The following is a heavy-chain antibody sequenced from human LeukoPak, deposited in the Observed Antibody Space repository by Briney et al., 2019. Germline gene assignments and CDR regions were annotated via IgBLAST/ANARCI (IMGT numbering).Heavy chain of an antibody. J-gene: IGHJ4*02. V-gene: IGHV4-34*01. CDR3: ASHRRIAAAGWNY. CDR1: GGSFSGYY. CDR2: INHSRST. D-gene: IGHD6-13*01. Sequence: SETLSLTCAVYGGSFSGYYWSWIRQPPGKGLEWIGEINHSRSTNYNPSLKSRVTISVDTSKNQFSLKLSSVTAADTAVYYCASHRRIAAAGWNYWGQGTLVTVSS.